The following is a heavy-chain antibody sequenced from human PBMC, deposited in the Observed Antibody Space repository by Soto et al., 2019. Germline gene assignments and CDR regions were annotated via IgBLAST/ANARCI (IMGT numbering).Heavy chain of an antibody. D-gene: IGHD3-9*01. CDR2: INHSGST. CDR3: ARRYFDWFDYCYGMDV. Sequence: PSETLSLTCAVYGGSFSGYYWSWIRQPPGKGLEWIGEINHSGSTNYNPTLKSRVTISVDTSKNQYSLKLSSVPAADTAVYYCARRYFDWFDYCYGMDVWGQGTTVTVSS. CDR1: GGSFSGYY. J-gene: IGHJ6*02. V-gene: IGHV4-34*01.